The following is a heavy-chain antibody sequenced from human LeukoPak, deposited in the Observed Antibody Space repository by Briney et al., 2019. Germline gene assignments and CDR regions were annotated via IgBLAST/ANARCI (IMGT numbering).Heavy chain of an antibody. CDR3: AKLGAAAGTGDYYYYYYMDV. D-gene: IGHD6-13*01. CDR2: IYSGGST. CDR1: GFTVSSNY. Sequence: GGSLRLSCAASGFTVSSNYMSWVRQAPGKGLEWVSVIYSGGSTYYADSVKGRFTISRDNSKNTLYLQMNSLRAEDTAVYYCAKLGAAAGTGDYYYYYYMDVWGKGTTVTISS. J-gene: IGHJ6*03. V-gene: IGHV3-53*01.